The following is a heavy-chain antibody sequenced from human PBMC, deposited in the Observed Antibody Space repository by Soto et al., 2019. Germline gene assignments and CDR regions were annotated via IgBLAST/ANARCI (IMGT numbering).Heavy chain of an antibody. D-gene: IGHD3-16*01. CDR2: IIPIFGTA. V-gene: IGHV1-69*06. CDR1: GGTFSSYA. CDR3: AXGTVVTLGEDYYYGMDV. Sequence: GASVKVSCKASGGTFSSYAISWVRQAPGQGLEWMGGIIPIFGTANYAQKFQGRVTITADKSTSTAYMELSSLRSEDTAVYYCAXGTVVTLGEDYYYGMDVWGQGTTVTVSS. J-gene: IGHJ6*02.